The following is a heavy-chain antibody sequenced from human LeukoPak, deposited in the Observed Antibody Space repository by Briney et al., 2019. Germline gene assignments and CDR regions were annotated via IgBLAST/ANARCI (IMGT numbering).Heavy chain of an antibody. V-gene: IGHV4-34*01. CDR1: GGSFSGYY. Sequence: SEPLSLTCAVYGGSFSGYYWSWIRQPPGKGLEWIGEMNQSGSSNYNSSLKSRVTISVDTSKNQFSLKLTSVTAADMAVYYCTRGRYNYGFFDYWGQGTPVTVSS. CDR2: MNQSGSS. D-gene: IGHD5-18*01. J-gene: IGHJ4*02. CDR3: TRGRYNYGFFDY.